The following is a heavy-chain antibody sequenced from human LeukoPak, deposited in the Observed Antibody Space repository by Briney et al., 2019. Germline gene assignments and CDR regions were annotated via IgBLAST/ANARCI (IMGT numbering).Heavy chain of an antibody. V-gene: IGHV3-30-3*01. CDR2: ISYDGSNK. D-gene: IGHD3-10*01. Sequence: GGSLRLSCAASGFTFSSYAMHWVRQAPGKGLEWVAFISYDGSNKYYADSVKGRFTISRDNDKNTLYLQMNSLRAEDTAVYYCAREYGSVLGDYWGQGTLVTVSS. J-gene: IGHJ4*02. CDR1: GFTFSSYA. CDR3: AREYGSVLGDY.